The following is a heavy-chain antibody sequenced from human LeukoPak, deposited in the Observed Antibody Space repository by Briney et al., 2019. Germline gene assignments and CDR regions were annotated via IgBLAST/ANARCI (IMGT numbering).Heavy chain of an antibody. D-gene: IGHD4-11*01. V-gene: IGHV1-2*02. CDR3: ATLYSNYVVFGY. CDR2: INPNSGGT. J-gene: IGHJ4*02. CDR1: GYTFTNYY. Sequence: ASVKVSCKASGYTFTNYYMHWVRQAPGQGLEWMGWINPNSGGTNYAQKFQGRVTMTRDTSISTAYMELSSLRSEDTAVYYCATLYSNYVVFGYWGQGTLVTVSS.